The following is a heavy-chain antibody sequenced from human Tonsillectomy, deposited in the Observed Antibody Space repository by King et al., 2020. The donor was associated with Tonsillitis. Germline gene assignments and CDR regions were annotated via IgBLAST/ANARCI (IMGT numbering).Heavy chain of an antibody. CDR3: ATDSPFPVLVAATPFDY. D-gene: IGHD2-15*01. CDR2: ISRSSNDI. J-gene: IGHJ4*02. CDR1: GFTFSTYS. Sequence: VQLVESGGGLVQPGGSLRLSCAASGFTFSTYSMNWVRPAPGKGLEWVSYISRSSNDIYYADSVKGRFTISRDNAKNSLYLQMNSLRAEGTAVYYCATDSPFPVLVAATPFDYWGRGTLVTVSS. V-gene: IGHV3-48*01.